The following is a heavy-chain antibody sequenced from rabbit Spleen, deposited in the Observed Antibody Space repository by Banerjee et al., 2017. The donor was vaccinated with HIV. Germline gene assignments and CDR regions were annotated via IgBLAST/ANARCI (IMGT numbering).Heavy chain of an antibody. D-gene: IGHD8-1*01. CDR3: ARDAGTSFSTYGMDL. V-gene: IGHV1S45*01. CDR2: AYAGSSDST. CDR1: GFSFSSGYY. J-gene: IGHJ6*01. Sequence: QEQLVESGGDLVKPGASLTLTCTASGFSFSSGYYMCWVRQAPGKGLEWVACAYAGSSDSTYSATWAKGRFTISKTSSTTVTLQMTSLTVADTASYFCARDAGTSFSTYGMDLWGPGTLVTVS.